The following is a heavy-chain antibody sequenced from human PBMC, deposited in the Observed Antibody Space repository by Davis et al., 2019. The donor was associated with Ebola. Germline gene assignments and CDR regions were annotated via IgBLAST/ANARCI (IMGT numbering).Heavy chain of an antibody. CDR2: INPNSGGT. D-gene: IGHD3-16*01. V-gene: IGHV1-2*04. CDR3: ARDRGSPLRTRGHDY. J-gene: IGHJ4*02. CDR1: GYTFTGYY. Sequence: AASVKVSCKASGYTFTGYYMHWVRQAPGQGLEWMGWINPNSGGTNYAQKFQGWVTMTRDTSISTAYMELSRLRSDDTAVYYCARDRGSPLRTRGHDYWGQGTLVTVSS.